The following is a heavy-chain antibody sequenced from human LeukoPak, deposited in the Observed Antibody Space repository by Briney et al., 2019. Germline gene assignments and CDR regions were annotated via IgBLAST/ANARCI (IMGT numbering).Heavy chain of an antibody. Sequence: GGSLRLSCAASGFTFSSYAMSWVRQAPGKGLEWVSAISGSGGNTYYADSVKGRFTISRDNSKNTLYLQMTSLRAEDTAVYYCAKVLANYYDDSSGYYQYWGQVTLVTV. CDR3: AKVLANYYDDSSGYYQY. CDR2: ISGSGGNT. CDR1: GFTFSSYA. D-gene: IGHD3-22*01. V-gene: IGHV3-23*01. J-gene: IGHJ4*02.